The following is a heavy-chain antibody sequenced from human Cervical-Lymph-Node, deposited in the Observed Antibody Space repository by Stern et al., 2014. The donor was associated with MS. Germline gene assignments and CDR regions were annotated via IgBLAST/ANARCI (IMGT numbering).Heavy chain of an antibody. CDR3: ARAKAKRYCISVSCFGVDY. V-gene: IGHV3-49*05. CDR2: IRDKSYNGAT. CDR1: GFAFGDYG. J-gene: IGHJ4*02. D-gene: IGHD2-2*01. Sequence: EVQLVESGGGLVKPGRSLTLSCTASGFAFGDYGMSWFRQAPGKGLEWVGFIRDKSYNGATEYAASVQGRFTISRDDSETTAYLQMDSLKTEDTAVYYCARAKAKRYCISVSCFGVDYWGQGTLVTVSS.